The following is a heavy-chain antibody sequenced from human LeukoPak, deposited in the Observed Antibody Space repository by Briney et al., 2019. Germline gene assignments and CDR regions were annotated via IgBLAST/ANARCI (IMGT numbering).Heavy chain of an antibody. V-gene: IGHV4-39*01. Sequence: PSETLSLTCSVSGASVTIGGFYWGWLRQPPGKGPEWIATVYYNGSTYYNPSLKSRVTISIDTSNNQFSLRLTSVTTTDTAIYHCARHSGSGSLSRPFDPWGQGTLVSVSS. CDR3: ARHSGSGSLSRPFDP. J-gene: IGHJ5*02. CDR2: VYYNGST. D-gene: IGHD3-10*01. CDR1: GASVTIGGFY.